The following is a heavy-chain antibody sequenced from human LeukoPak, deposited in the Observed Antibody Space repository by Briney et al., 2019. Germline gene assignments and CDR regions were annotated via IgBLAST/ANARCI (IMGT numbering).Heavy chain of an antibody. D-gene: IGHD3-22*01. Sequence: SVKVSCKASGGTFSSYAISWVRQAPGQGLELMGGIIPIFGTANYAQKFQGRVTITTDESTSTAYMELSSLRSEDTAVYYCARGPGVSYYDSNGYYYDYWGQGTLVTVSS. V-gene: IGHV1-69*05. CDR2: IIPIFGTA. J-gene: IGHJ4*02. CDR3: ARGPGVSYYDSNGYYYDY. CDR1: GGTFSSYA.